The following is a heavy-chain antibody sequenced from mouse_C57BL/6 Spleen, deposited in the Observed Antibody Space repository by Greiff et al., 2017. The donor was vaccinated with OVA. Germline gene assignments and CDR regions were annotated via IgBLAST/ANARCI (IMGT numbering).Heavy chain of an antibody. J-gene: IGHJ4*01. CDR1: GYTFTDYY. D-gene: IGHD2-1*01. CDR3: ARKGNSYAMDY. CDR2: INPNNGGT. V-gene: IGHV1-26*01. Sequence: EVQLQQSGPELVKPGASVKISCKASGYTFTDYYMNWVKQSHGKSLEWIGDINPNNGGTIYNQKFKGKATLTVDKSSSTAYMELRSLTSEDSAVYYCARKGNSYAMDYWGQGTSVTVSS.